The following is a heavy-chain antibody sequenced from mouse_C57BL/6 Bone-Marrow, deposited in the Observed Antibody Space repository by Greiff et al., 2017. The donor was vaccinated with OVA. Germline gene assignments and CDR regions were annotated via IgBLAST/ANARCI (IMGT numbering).Heavy chain of an antibody. V-gene: IGHV1-19*01. J-gene: IGHJ2*01. Sequence: VQLKESGPVLVKPGASVKMSCKASGYTFTDYYMNWVKQSHGKSLEWIGVINPYNGGTSYNQKFKGKATLTVDKSSSTAYMELNSLTSEDSAVYYCARRITTVWDYWGQGTTLTVSS. CDR1: GYTFTDYY. CDR3: ARRITTVWDY. D-gene: IGHD1-1*01. CDR2: INPYNGGT.